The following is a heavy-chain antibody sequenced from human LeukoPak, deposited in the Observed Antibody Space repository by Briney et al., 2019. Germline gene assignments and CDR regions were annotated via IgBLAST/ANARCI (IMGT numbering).Heavy chain of an antibody. D-gene: IGHD4-17*01. Sequence: GGSLRLSCAASGFTFSSYAMHWVRQAPGKGLEWVAVISCDGSNKYYADSVKGRFTISRDNSKNTLYLQMNSLRAEDTAVYYCATEVTVTTYFVFDYWGQGTLVTVSS. J-gene: IGHJ4*02. CDR1: GFTFSSYA. CDR2: ISCDGSNK. CDR3: ATEVTVTTYFVFDY. V-gene: IGHV3-30-3*01.